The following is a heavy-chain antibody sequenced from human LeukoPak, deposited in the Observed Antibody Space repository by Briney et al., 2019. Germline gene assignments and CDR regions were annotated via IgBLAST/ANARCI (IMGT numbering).Heavy chain of an antibody. J-gene: IGHJ3*02. Sequence: SETLSLTCTVSGGSISSYYWSWIRQPPGKGLEWIGYSYYSGSTNYNPSLKSRVTISVDTSKNQFSLKLSSVTAADTAVYYCARARGVLDAFDIWGQGTMVTVSS. CDR2: SYYSGST. CDR1: GGSISSYY. D-gene: IGHD3-10*01. CDR3: ARARGVLDAFDI. V-gene: IGHV4-59*01.